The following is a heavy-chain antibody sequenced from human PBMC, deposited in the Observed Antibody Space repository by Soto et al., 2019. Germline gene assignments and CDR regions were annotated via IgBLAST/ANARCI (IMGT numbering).Heavy chain of an antibody. CDR2: INHSGST. J-gene: IGHJ6*02. CDR3: AGTVLRFLDCLPTDV. D-gene: IGHD3-3*01. V-gene: IGHV4-34*01. CDR1: GGSFSGYY. Sequence: PSETLSLTCAVYGGSFSGYYWSWIRQPPGKGLEWIGEINHSGSTNYNPSLKSRVTISVDTSKNQFSLKLSSVTAADTAVYYCAGTVLRFLDCLPTDVWGQGTTVTVSS.